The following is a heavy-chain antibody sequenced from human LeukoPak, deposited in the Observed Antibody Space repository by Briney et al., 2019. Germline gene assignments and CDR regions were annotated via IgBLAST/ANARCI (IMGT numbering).Heavy chain of an antibody. CDR1: GGTFSSYA. Sequence: ASVKVSCKASGGTFSSYAISWVRQAPGQGLEWMGWINTYNGNTNYAQKLQGRLIMTTDTSTSIVYMELRSLRSDDTAVYYCARVHRGGWFDPWGQGTLVTVSS. CDR3: ARVHRGGWFDP. CDR2: INTYNGNT. D-gene: IGHD3-10*01. V-gene: IGHV1-18*01. J-gene: IGHJ5*02.